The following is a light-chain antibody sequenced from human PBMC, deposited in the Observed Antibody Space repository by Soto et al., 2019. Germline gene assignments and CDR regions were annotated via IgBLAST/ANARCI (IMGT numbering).Light chain of an antibody. CDR2: GAS. J-gene: IGKJ5*01. CDR1: QSVGSN. V-gene: IGKV3-15*01. CDR3: QQYGTSEII. Sequence: EIVMTQSPATLSVSPGERATLSCRASQSVGSNLAWYQQKPGQGPRLLIYGASTRANGIPARFSGSGSGTDFTLTISRLETEDFAVFYCQQYGTSEIIFGQGTRLEIK.